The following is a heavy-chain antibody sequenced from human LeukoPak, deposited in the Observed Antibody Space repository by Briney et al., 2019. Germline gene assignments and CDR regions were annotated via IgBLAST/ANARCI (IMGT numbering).Heavy chain of an antibody. Sequence: SETLSLTCTVSGGSISSYYWSWIRQPPGKGLEWIGYIYYSGSTNYNPSLKSRVTISVDTSKNQFSLKLSSVTAADTAVYYCARCPPLLTGYYSGPFDPWGQGTLVTVSS. V-gene: IGHV4-59*01. CDR1: GGSISSYY. D-gene: IGHD3-9*01. CDR3: ARCPPLLTGYYSGPFDP. J-gene: IGHJ5*02. CDR2: IYYSGST.